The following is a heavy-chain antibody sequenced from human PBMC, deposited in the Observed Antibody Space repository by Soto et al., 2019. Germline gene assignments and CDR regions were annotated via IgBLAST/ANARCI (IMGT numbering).Heavy chain of an antibody. D-gene: IGHD6-19*01. J-gene: IGHJ5*02. V-gene: IGHV4-4*02. CDR2: IYHSGST. CDR1: GGSISSSNW. CDR3: ARRVGWSGIGWFDP. Sequence: TSETLSLTCAVSGGSISSSNWWSWVRQPPGKGLEWIGEIYHSGSTNYNPSLKSRVTISVDKSKNQFSLKLSSVTAADTAVYYCARRVGWSGIGWFDPWGQGTLVPSP.